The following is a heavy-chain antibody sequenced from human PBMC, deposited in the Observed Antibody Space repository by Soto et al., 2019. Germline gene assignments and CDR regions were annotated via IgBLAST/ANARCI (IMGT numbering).Heavy chain of an antibody. CDR2: IGTAGDP. CDR1: GFTFSSYD. V-gene: IGHV3-13*05. CDR3: ARKSITGTQAGAFDI. J-gene: IGHJ3*02. Sequence: LRLSCAASGFTFSSYDMHWVRQATGKGLEWVSAIGTAGDPYYPGSVKGRFTISRENAKNSLYLQMNSLRAGDTAVYYCARKSITGTQAGAFDIWGQGTMVTVSS. D-gene: IGHD1-7*01.